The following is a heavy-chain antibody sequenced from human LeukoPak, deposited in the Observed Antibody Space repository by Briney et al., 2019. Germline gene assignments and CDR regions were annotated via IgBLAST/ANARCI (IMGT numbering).Heavy chain of an antibody. Sequence: GGSLRLSCAASGFTFSSYGMHWVRQAPGKELEWVAFIRYDGSNKYYADSVKGRFTISRDNSKNTLYLQMNSLRAEDTAVYYCARLDRETYCSSTSCYVYWGQGTLVTVSS. V-gene: IGHV3-30*02. D-gene: IGHD2-2*01. CDR3: ARLDRETYCSSTSCYVY. CDR1: GFTFSSYG. J-gene: IGHJ4*02. CDR2: IRYDGSNK.